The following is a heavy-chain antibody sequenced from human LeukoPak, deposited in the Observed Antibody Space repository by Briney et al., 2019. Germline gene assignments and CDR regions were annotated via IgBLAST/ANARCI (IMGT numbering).Heavy chain of an antibody. D-gene: IGHD3-22*01. Sequence: SQTLSLTCTVSGDSISSGNYYWSWIRQPAGKGREWIGRIYTSGSTNYNPSLKSRVTISVDTSKNQFSLRLNSVTATDTAMYYCARGPYSYDSSGCFDYWGQGALVTVSS. CDR1: GDSISSGNYY. CDR3: ARGPYSYDSSGCFDY. V-gene: IGHV4-61*02. CDR2: IYTSGST. J-gene: IGHJ4*02.